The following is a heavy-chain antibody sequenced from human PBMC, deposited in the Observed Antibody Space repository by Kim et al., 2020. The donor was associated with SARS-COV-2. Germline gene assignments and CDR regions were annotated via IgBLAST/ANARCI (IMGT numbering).Heavy chain of an antibody. J-gene: IGHJ4*02. Sequence: GGSLRLSCAASGFTFSSYAMHWVRQAPGKGLEWVAVISYDGSNKYYADSVKGRFTISRDNSKNTLYLQMNSLRAEDTAVYYCARNVGPPDISNEDCSGGSCYSGYWGQGTLVTVSS. CDR3: ARNVGPPDISNEDCSGGSCYSGY. D-gene: IGHD2-15*01. CDR2: ISYDGSNK. CDR1: GFTFSSYA. V-gene: IGHV3-30-3*01.